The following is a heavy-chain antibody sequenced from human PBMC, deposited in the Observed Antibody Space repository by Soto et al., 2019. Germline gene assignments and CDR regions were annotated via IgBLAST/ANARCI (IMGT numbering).Heavy chain of an antibody. D-gene: IGHD3-10*01. J-gene: IGHJ4*02. V-gene: IGHV3-7*01. CDR3: ARIRGIIISDFDY. CDR1: GFTFSNAW. CDR2: IRQDRSEK. Sequence: GGSLRLSCAASGFTFSNAWMSWVRQAPGKGLEWVANIRQDRSEKYYVDSVKGRFTISRDNAKNSLYLQMNSLRAEDTAVYYCARIRGIIISDFDYWGQGTRVTVSS.